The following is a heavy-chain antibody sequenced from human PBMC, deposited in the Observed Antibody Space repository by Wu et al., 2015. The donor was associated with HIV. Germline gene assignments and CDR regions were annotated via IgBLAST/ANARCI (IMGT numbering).Heavy chain of an antibody. J-gene: IGHJ4*02. Sequence: QVHLVQFGGEVKKPGSSVKVTCKASGDGFTSYAVSWVRQAPGQGLEWMGWINPNSGGTNYAQKFQGRVTLTRDTSISAAYMEMSGLRSDDTAVYYCARDYYDVLTTYSHYFFDLWGPGNAGHRLL. V-gene: IGHV1-2*02. D-gene: IGHD3-9*01. CDR2: INPNSGGT. CDR1: GDGFTSYA. CDR3: ARDYYDVLTTYSHYFFDL.